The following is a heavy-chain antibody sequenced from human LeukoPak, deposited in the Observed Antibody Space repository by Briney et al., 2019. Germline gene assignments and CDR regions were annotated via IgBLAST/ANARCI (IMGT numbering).Heavy chain of an antibody. D-gene: IGHD3-9*01. CDR1: GYTFTSYG. V-gene: IGHV1-18*01. Sequence: GASVKVSCKASGYTFTSYGISWVRQAPGQGLERMGWISAYKGNTNYAQKLQGRVTMTTDTPTSTAYMELRSLRSDDTAVYYCARFYYDILTGYDYHFDSWGQGTLVTVSS. CDR3: ARFYYDILTGYDYHFDS. J-gene: IGHJ4*02. CDR2: ISAYKGNT.